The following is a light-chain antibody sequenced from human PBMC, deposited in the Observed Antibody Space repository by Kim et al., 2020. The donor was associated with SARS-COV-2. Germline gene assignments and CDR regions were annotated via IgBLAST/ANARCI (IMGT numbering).Light chain of an antibody. CDR2: YDS. Sequence: SYELTQPPSVSVAPGKTARITCGGNIIGSKSVHWYQQKPGQAPVLVIYYDSDRPSGIPERFSGSNSGNTATLTISRVEAGDEADYYCQVWDSSSDHAVFG. CDR1: IIGSKS. J-gene: IGLJ7*01. V-gene: IGLV3-21*04. CDR3: QVWDSSSDHAV.